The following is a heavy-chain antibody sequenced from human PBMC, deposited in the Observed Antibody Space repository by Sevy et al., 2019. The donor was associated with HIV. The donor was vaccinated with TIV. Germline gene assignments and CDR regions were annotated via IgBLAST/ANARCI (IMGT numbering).Heavy chain of an antibody. Sequence: GGSLRLSCAASGFTFSSYSMNWVRQAPGKGLEWVSYISSSSTIYYADSVKGRFTISRDNAKNSLYLQMNSLRDEDTAVYYCARDLYDFWSGYYKGSMDVWGQGTTVTVSS. J-gene: IGHJ6*02. CDR1: GFTFSSYS. D-gene: IGHD3-3*01. CDR3: ARDLYDFWSGYYKGSMDV. V-gene: IGHV3-48*02. CDR2: ISSSSTI.